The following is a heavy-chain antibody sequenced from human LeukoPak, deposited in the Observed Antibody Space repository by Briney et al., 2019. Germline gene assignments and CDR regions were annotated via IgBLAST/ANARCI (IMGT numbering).Heavy chain of an antibody. V-gene: IGHV1-69*04. Sequence: GASVKVSCKASGGTFSSYAISWVRQAPGQGLEWMGRIIPILGIANYAQKFQGRVTITADKSMSTAYMELSSLRSEDTAVYYCARAYQVVRGVTNYFDYWGQGTLVTVSS. D-gene: IGHD3-10*01. CDR2: IIPILGIA. CDR1: GGTFSSYA. J-gene: IGHJ4*02. CDR3: ARAYQVVRGVTNYFDY.